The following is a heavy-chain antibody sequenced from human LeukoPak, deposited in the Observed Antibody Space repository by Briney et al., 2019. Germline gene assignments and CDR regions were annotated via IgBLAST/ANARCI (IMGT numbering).Heavy chain of an antibody. Sequence: PGGSLRLSCAASGFTFGSYAMSWVRQAPGKGLEWVSAISGIGGSTYYADSVTGRFTISRDNSKNTLYLQMNSLRAEDTAVYYCAGVGPWGQLYYYYGMDVWGQGTTVTVSS. D-gene: IGHD7-27*01. CDR2: ISGIGGST. J-gene: IGHJ6*02. CDR1: GFTFGSYA. V-gene: IGHV3-23*01. CDR3: AGVGPWGQLYYYYGMDV.